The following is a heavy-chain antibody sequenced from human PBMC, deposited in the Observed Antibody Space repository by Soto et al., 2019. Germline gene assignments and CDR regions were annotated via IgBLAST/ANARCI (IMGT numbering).Heavy chain of an antibody. CDR3: ARLRDFYY. J-gene: IGHJ4*02. Sequence: QLQLQESGPGLVKPSETLSLTCTVSGGSISSSSYYWGWIRQPPGKGLEWIGSLYYSGSTYYNPSLKSRVTISVDTSKNQFSLKLSSVAAADTAVYYCARLRDFYYWGQGSLVTVSS. CDR1: GGSISSSSYY. CDR2: LYYSGST. V-gene: IGHV4-39*01.